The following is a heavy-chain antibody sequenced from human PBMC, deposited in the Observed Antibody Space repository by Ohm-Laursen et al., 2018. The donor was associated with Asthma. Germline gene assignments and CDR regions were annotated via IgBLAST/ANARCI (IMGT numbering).Heavy chain of an antibody. J-gene: IGHJ5*02. CDR3: ARDSGITGTTTNWFDP. CDR2: IIPIFGTA. CDR1: GGTFSSYA. D-gene: IGHD1-7*01. Sequence: GSSVKVSCKASGGTFSSYAISWVRQAPGQGLEWMGGIIPIFGTANYAQKFQGRVTITADESTSTAYMELSSLRSEDTAVYYCARDSGITGTTTNWFDPWGQGTLVTVSS. V-gene: IGHV1-69*01.